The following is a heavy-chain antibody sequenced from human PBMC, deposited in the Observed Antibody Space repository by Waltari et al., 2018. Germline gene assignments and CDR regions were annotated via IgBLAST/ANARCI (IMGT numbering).Heavy chain of an antibody. Sequence: QVQLVQSGAEMKKPGASVKVSCKTSGYTFNMYYIHWVRQAPGQGLEWIGWLNPNRGAANHAPNFQGRVTMARDTSISTAYLEVHRLRSDDTAVYYCARDRRPPPSNVNFGLVNYFDYWGQGTLVSVSS. CDR2: LNPNRGAA. CDR3: ARDRRPPPSNVNFGLVNYFDY. V-gene: IGHV1-2*02. D-gene: IGHD3-3*01. CDR1: GYTFNMYY. J-gene: IGHJ4*02.